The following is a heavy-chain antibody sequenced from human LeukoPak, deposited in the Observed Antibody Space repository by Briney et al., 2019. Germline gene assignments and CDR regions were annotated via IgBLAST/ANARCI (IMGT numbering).Heavy chain of an antibody. CDR1: RFTLDDYG. V-gene: IGHV3-53*01. D-gene: IGHD4/OR15-4a*01. Sequence: PGRSLRLSCAASRFTLDDYGMSWVRQAPGKGLEWVSFIYSDNTQYSDTVKGRFTISRDNSKNTLYLQMNSLRAEDTAVYYCARRAGAYSHPYDYWGQGTLVTVSS. CDR2: IYSDNT. J-gene: IGHJ4*02. CDR3: ARRAGAYSHPYDY.